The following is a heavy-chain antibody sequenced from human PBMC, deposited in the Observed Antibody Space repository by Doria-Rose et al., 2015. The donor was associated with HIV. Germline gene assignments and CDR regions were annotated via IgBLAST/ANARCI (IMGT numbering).Heavy chain of an antibody. V-gene: IGHV4-34*01. CDR2: INPSGST. J-gene: IGHJ6*02. CDR1: GGSFSGYY. Sequence: QMQLQQWGAGLVKPSETLSLTCAVFGGSFSGYYWSWIRQPPGKGLEWIGEINPSGSTNYYTSLKSRVTISLDTSKNLFSLKLSSVTAADTAVYYCARGLLRGGWNDVDYYYGMDVWGQGTTVTVSS. CDR3: ARGLLRGGWNDVDYYYGMDV. D-gene: IGHD1-1*01.